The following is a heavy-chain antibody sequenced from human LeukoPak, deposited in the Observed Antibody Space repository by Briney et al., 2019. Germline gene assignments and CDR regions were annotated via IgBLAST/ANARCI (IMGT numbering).Heavy chain of an antibody. CDR2: IYHSGRGGT. J-gene: IGHJ5*02. CDR1: GDSISSSNW. CDR3: ARDWGSGSYYNRNWFDP. Sequence: PSETLSLTCSVSGDSISSSNWWIWLRQPPGKGLEWIGEIYHSGRGGTNYNPSLKSRVTISVDTSKNQFSLKLSSVTAADTAVYYCARDWGSGSYYNRNWFDPWGQGTLVTVSS. D-gene: IGHD3-10*01. V-gene: IGHV4-4*02.